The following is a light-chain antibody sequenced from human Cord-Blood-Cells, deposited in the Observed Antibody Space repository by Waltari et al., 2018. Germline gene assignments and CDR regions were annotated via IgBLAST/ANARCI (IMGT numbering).Light chain of an antibody. CDR3: SSYTSSSTLAYV. J-gene: IGLJ1*01. Sequence: QSALPPPASVSGSPGQSITIPCPGTSSDVGGYNYLSWYQQHPGKAPKLMIYDVSNRPSGVSNRFSGSKSGNTASLTISGLQAEDEADYYCSSYTSSSTLAYVFGTGTKVTVL. V-gene: IGLV2-14*01. CDR2: DVS. CDR1: SSDVGGYNY.